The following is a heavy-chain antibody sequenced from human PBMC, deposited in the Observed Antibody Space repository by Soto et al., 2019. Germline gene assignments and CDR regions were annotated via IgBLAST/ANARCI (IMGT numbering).Heavy chain of an antibody. CDR1: GGSIDDYY. D-gene: IGHD3-16*02. J-gene: IGHJ5*02. CDR3: ARDRWTARAHWFDP. CDR2: ISDRGST. Sequence: PETLSLTCTVFGGSIDDYYWSWIRQSPGKGLEWIGHISDRGSTDYNPSLKSRVTISVDRSKKQFSLKVTSVTAADTAVYYCARDRWTARAHWFDPWGQGTLVTVS. V-gene: IGHV4-59*01.